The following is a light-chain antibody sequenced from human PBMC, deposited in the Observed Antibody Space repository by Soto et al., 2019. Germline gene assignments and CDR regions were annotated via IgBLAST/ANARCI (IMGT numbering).Light chain of an antibody. J-gene: IGLJ1*01. CDR3: AAWDDSLSGDV. CDR2: RNN. Sequence: QSALTQPHSASGTPGQRVTISCSGSSSNIGSNYVYWYQQLPGTAPKLLIYRNNQRPSGVPDRFSGSKSGTSASLAISGLRSEDEADYYCAAWDDSLSGDVFGTGTKVTVL. V-gene: IGLV1-47*01. CDR1: SSNIGSNY.